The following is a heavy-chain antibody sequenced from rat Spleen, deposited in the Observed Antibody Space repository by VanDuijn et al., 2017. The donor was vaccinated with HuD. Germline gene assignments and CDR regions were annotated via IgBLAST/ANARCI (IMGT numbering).Heavy chain of an antibody. CDR3: ATDDDNTY. J-gene: IGHJ2*01. Sequence: EVQLVESGGGLVQPGRSLKLSCAASGFTFSNYGMHWIRQAPTKGLEWVASIIPSGGSTYYRDSVKGRFTFARDNAKSTLYLQMDSLRSEDTATYYCATDDDNTYWGQGVIVTVSS. CDR1: GFTFSNYG. CDR2: IIPSGGST. V-gene: IGHV5-19*01. D-gene: IGHD1-10*01.